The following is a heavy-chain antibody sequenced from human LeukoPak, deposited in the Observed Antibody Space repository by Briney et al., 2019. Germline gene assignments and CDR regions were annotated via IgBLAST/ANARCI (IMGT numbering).Heavy chain of an antibody. CDR2: IKPDGGEE. V-gene: IGHV3-7*01. CDR3: ASQPSVADLDY. CDR1: GFTISSYW. D-gene: IGHD6-6*01. J-gene: IGHJ4*02. Sequence: GGSLRLSCAASGFTISSYWMTWVRQAPGKGLEWVANIKPDGGEEYYVDSVKGRFTISRDNAKNSLYLQLNSLRAEDTAVYYCASQPSVADLDYWGQGTLVTVSS.